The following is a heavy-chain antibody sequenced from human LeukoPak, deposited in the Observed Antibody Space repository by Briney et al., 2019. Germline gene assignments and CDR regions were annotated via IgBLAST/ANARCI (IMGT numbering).Heavy chain of an antibody. J-gene: IGHJ6*02. CDR2: ISSTGGTI. Sequence: PGGSLRLSCAASGFTFSSNSMNWVRQAPGKGLEWVSYISSTGGTIYYADSMKGRFTISRDNAKNSLYLQMNSLRVEDTAVYYCAKDRSGSYYLARYYGMDVWGQGTTVTVSS. D-gene: IGHD1-26*01. CDR3: AKDRSGSYYLARYYGMDV. CDR1: GFTFSSNS. V-gene: IGHV3-48*04.